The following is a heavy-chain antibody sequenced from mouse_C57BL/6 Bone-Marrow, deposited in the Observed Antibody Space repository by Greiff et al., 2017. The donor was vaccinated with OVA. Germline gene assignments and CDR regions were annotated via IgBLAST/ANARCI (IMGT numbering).Heavy chain of an antibody. CDR1: GFTFSDYG. V-gene: IGHV5-17*01. D-gene: IGHD2-3*01. J-gene: IGHJ4*01. CDR3: ARRWLPYYYAMDY. Sequence: EVKLMESGGGLVKPGGSLKLSCAASGFTFSDYGMHWVRQAPEKGLEWVAYISSGSSTIYYADTVKGRFTISRDNAKNTLFLQMTSLRSEDTAMYYCARRWLPYYYAMDYWGQGTSVTVSS. CDR2: ISSGSSTI.